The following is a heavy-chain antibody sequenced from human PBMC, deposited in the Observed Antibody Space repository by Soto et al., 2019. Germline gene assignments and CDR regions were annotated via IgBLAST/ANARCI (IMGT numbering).Heavy chain of an antibody. CDR3: ARDLNPNRLYSTSSGLIDFFGMDV. CDR1: EYTFTGYY. D-gene: IGHD6-6*01. V-gene: IGHV1-2*02. CDR2: INPNSGAT. J-gene: IGHJ6*02. Sequence: QVQLVQSGAEVKKPGASVKVSCKASEYTFTGYYLHWVRQAPGQGREWMGWINPNSGATTYEQKFQGRVTMTRDASISTAYMELSRLRSDDTAVYDCARDLNPNRLYSTSSGLIDFFGMDVWGQGTTVTVSS.